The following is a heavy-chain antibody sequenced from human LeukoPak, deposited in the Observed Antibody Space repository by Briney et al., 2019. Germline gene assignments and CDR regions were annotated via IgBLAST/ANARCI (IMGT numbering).Heavy chain of an antibody. D-gene: IGHD6-13*01. Sequence: GGSLRLSCTVSGFTVSSNSMNWVRQAPGKGLEWVSSISSSSSYIYYADSVKGRFTISRDNAKNSLYLQMNSLRAEDTAVYYCASTIKAAADYWGQGTLVTVSS. V-gene: IGHV3-21*01. CDR2: ISSSSSYI. CDR3: ASTIKAAADY. CDR1: GFTVSSNS. J-gene: IGHJ4*02.